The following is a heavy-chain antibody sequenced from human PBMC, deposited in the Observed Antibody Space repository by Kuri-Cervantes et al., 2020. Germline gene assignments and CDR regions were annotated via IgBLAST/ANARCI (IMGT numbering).Heavy chain of an antibody. V-gene: IGHV3-9*01. J-gene: IGHJ6*03. CDR3: ARGPKDERFLEWFTPYYKDV. D-gene: IGHD3-3*01. Sequence: LRLSFAASGFTFDDDALHWVRQVPGKGLEWVSGISWNSGNIGYVDSVKGRFTISRDNAKNSLYLQMNSLRAEDTAVYYCARGPKDERFLEWFTPYYKDVWGKGTTVTVSS. CDR2: ISWNSGNI. CDR1: GFTFDDDA.